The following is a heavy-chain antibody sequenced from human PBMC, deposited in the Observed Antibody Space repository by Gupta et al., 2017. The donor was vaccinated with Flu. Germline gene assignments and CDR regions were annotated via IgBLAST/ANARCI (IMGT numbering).Heavy chain of an antibody. CDR1: GGSFSDYY. CDR3: ARSGEGWRPYKFDY. V-gene: IGHV4-34*01. J-gene: IGHJ4*02. D-gene: IGHD1-20*01. CDR2: INHSGST. Sequence: QVQLQQWGAGLLKPSETLSLTCAVYGGSFSDYYWSWIRQPPGKGLEWIGEINHSGSTNYNPSLKRRVTISVDTSKNQFSLNLSSVTAADTAVYYCARSGEGWRPYKFDYWGQGTLVTVSS.